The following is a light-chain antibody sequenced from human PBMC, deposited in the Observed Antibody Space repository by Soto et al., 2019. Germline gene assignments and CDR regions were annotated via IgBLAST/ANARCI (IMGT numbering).Light chain of an antibody. CDR2: EVN. Sequence: QSVLTQPASVSGSPGQSITISCTGTSSDVAFYNHVSWYQQHPGKAPKLLIYEVNNRPSGVSHRFSGSKSGNTASLTISGPQAEDEADSYCSSFASTHTYVFGAETKVTLL. J-gene: IGLJ1*01. V-gene: IGLV2-14*01. CDR1: SSDVAFYNH. CDR3: SSFASTHTYV.